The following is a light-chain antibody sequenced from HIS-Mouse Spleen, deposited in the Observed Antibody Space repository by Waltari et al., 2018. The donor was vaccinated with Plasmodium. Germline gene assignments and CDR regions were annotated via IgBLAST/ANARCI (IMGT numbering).Light chain of an antibody. V-gene: IGKV3-11*01. Sequence: EIVLTQSPATLSLSPGERATLSCRASQSVSSYLAWYQQKPGQAPKLRIYDASTRATGIPARFSGSGSGTDFTLTISSLEPEDCAVYYCQQRSNWPRVLTFGGGTKVEIK. CDR3: QQRSNWPRVLT. CDR1: QSVSSY. CDR2: DAS. J-gene: IGKJ4*01.